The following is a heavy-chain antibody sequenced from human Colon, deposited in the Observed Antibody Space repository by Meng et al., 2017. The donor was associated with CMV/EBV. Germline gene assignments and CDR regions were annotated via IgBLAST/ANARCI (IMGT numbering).Heavy chain of an antibody. CDR3: ASHSSYVWGSHH. D-gene: IGHD3-16*01. J-gene: IGHJ1*01. CDR1: GYTFTGYY. CDR2: MDPTTGRT. Sequence: VQRVQSGAEVRMPGASVKVSCKAFGYTFTGYYIHWVRQAPGQGLEWMGWMDPTTGRTDYAQKFQGTVTMTRDTSISTAYLELSRLTSDDTAVYYCASHSSYVWGSHHWGQGTLVTVSS. V-gene: IGHV1-2*02.